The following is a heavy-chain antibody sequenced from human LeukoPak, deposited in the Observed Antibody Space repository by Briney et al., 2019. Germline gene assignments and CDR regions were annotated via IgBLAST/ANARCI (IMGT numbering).Heavy chain of an antibody. J-gene: IGHJ4*02. CDR2: IYTSGTT. Sequence: PSETLSLTCTVSGGSIGSYYWSWIRQPAGKGLEWIGRIYTSGTTNYNPSLTSRVSMSVDTSKNQFSLKLTSVTAADTAVYYCARGPYCGGECYFDYWGQGTLVTVSS. V-gene: IGHV4-4*07. CDR3: ARGPYCGGECYFDY. CDR1: GGSIGSYY. D-gene: IGHD2-21*01.